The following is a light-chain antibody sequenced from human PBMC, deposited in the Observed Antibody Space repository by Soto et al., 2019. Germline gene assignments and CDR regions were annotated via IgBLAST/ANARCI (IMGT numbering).Light chain of an antibody. CDR2: LNSDGSH. Sequence: QPVLTQPPSASASLGASVKLTCTLSSGHNSYAIAWHQQQPEKGPRYLMKLNSDGSHSKGDGIPDRFSGSSSGAERYRTISSLQSEDEADYYCQTWSTDIRVFGAGTKVPVL. J-gene: IGLJ3*02. CDR3: QTWSTDIRV. V-gene: IGLV4-69*01. CDR1: SGHNSYA.